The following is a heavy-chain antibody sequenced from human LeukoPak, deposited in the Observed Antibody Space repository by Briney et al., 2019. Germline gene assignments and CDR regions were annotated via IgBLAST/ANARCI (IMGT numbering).Heavy chain of an antibody. V-gene: IGHV3-30*04. CDR2: ISYDGTTK. CDR1: GFTFTNYP. Sequence: GGSLRLSCAASGFTFTNYPVHWVRQAPGKGLEWVTVISYDGTTKYYADSVKGRFTISRDNSRNTLYLQMNNLRTEDTAVYYCASPYYYDGNSYYHFFDHWGQGTLVTVSS. D-gene: IGHD3-22*01. J-gene: IGHJ4*02. CDR3: ASPYYYDGNSYYHFFDH.